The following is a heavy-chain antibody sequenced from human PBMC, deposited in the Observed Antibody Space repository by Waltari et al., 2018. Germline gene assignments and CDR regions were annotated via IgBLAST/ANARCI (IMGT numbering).Heavy chain of an antibody. CDR1: GGSFSGYY. CDR2: INHSGST. J-gene: IGHJ4*02. Sequence: QVQLQQWVAGLLKPSETLSLTCAVYGGSFSGYYWSWIRQPPGKGLEWIGEINHSGSTNYNPSLKSRVTISVDTSKNQFSLKLSSVTAADTAVYYCARQGRDDSSGYYYDYWGQGTLVTVSS. D-gene: IGHD3-22*01. CDR3: ARQGRDDSSGYYYDY. V-gene: IGHV4-34*01.